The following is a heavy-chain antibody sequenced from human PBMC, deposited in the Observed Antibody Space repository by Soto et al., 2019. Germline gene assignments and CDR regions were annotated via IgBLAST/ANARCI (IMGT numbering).Heavy chain of an antibody. J-gene: IGHJ4*02. CDR3: VGGGPMRVVSARYF. D-gene: IGHD3-22*01. CDR2: ISYDGSNK. CDR1: GFTFSSYA. V-gene: IGHV3-30-3*01. Sequence: QVQLVESGGGVVQPGRSLRLSCAASGFTFSSYAMHWVRQAPGKGLEWVAVISYDGSNKYYADSVKGRFTISRDNSKNTLYREVKCLRAEDRGVYCCVGGGPMRVVSARYFWGQGTLVTVSS.